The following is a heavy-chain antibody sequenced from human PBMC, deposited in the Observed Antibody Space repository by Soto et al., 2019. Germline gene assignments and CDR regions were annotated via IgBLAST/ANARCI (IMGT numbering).Heavy chain of an antibody. CDR3: ARDAQVGANWGSIPYY. V-gene: IGHV3-30-3*01. CDR2: ISYDGSNK. D-gene: IGHD1-26*01. CDR1: GFTFSSYA. Sequence: ESGGGVVQPGRSLRLSCAASGFTFSSYAMHWVRQAPGKGLEWVAVISYDGSNKYYADSVKGRFTISRDNSKNTLYLQMNSLRAEDTAVYYCARDAQVGANWGSIPYYWGQGTLVTVSS. J-gene: IGHJ4*02.